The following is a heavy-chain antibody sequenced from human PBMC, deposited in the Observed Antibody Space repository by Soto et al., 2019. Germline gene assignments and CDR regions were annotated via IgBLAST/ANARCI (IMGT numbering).Heavy chain of an antibody. D-gene: IGHD6-19*01. CDR1: GGSISSGGYS. CDR3: ARQVGGWAPWYFDY. J-gene: IGHJ4*02. V-gene: IGHV4-30-2*01. CDR2: MYHSGST. Sequence: SETLSLTCAVSGGSISSGGYSWSWIRQPPGKGLEWIGYMYHSGSTYYNPSLKSRVTISIDRSKNQFSLKLSSVTAADTAVYYCARQVGGWAPWYFDYWGQGTLVTVSS.